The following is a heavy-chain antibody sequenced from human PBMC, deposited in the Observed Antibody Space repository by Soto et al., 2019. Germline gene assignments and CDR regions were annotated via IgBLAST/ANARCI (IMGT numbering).Heavy chain of an antibody. CDR1: GFTFSSYS. D-gene: IGHD1-26*01. V-gene: IGHV3-48*01. CDR3: TTDIWTYFRTDH. CDR2: ISSSSSTI. J-gene: IGHJ4*02. Sequence: PGGSLRLSCAASGFTFSSYSMTWVRQAPGKGLEWVSYISSSSSTIYYAESLKGRFTISRDNAKNSLYLQMDSLKTEDTAVYYCTTDIWTYFRTDHWGQGTLVTVSS.